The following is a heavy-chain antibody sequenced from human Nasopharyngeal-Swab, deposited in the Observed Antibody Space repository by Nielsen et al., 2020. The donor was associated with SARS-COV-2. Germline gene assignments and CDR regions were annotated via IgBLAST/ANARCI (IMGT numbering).Heavy chain of an antibody. D-gene: IGHD1-26*01. Sequence: GASLKISCAASGLTFSDYYMSWIRQAPGKGLEWVSYISSSSSYTNYADSVKGRFTISRDNAKNSLYLQMNSLRAEDTAVYYCAREYSGSYLGVDYWGQGTLVTVSS. CDR1: GLTFSDYY. V-gene: IGHV3-11*06. CDR3: AREYSGSYLGVDY. CDR2: ISSSSSYT. J-gene: IGHJ4*02.